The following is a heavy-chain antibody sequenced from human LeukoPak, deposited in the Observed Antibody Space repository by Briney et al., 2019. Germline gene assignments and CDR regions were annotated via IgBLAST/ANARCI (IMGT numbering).Heavy chain of an antibody. J-gene: IGHJ5*02. CDR3: ARGGADYDSSGYYEANWFDP. CDR1: GGSFSGYY. V-gene: IGHV4-34*01. D-gene: IGHD3-22*01. CDR2: INHSGST. Sequence: SETPSLTCAVYGGSFSGYYWSWIRQPPGKGLEWIGEINHSGSTNYNPSLKSRVTISVDTSKNQFSLKLSSVTAADTAVYYCARGGADYDSSGYYEANWFDPWGQGTLVTVSS.